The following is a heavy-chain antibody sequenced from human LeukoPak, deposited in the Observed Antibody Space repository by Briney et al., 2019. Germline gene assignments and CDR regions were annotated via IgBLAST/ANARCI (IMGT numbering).Heavy chain of an antibody. CDR2: ISSSSSYI. CDR1: GFTFSSYS. CDR3: ARGRLYYYMDV. D-gene: IGHD6-25*01. Sequence: GGSLRLSCAASGFTFSSYSMNWVRQAPGKGLEWVSSISSSSSYIYYADSVKGRFTISRDNAENSLYLQMNSLRVEDTAVYYCARGRLYYYMDVWGKGTTVTVSS. J-gene: IGHJ6*03. V-gene: IGHV3-21*01.